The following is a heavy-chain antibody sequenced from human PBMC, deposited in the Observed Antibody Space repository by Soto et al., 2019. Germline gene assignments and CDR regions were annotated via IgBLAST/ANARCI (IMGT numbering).Heavy chain of an antibody. CDR3: ARGYFDSGHGYDL. D-gene: IGHD3-10*01. V-gene: IGHV5-51*01. Sequence: EQLEQSGAEVKKPGESLKISCKGPGHLFNNHWIGWVRQTPGKGLEWRGLIFTRDSETKTSPSFQGHVSFSVDNSINTVYLQWTSLKTTDTGIYFCARGYFDSGHGYDLWGQGTLVTVSS. CDR2: IFTRDSET. J-gene: IGHJ5*02. CDR1: GHLFNNHW.